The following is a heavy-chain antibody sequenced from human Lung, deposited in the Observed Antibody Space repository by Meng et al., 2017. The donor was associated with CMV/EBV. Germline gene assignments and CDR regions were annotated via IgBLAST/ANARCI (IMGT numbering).Heavy chain of an antibody. D-gene: IGHD3-3*01. CDR3: ARFRSIPPFLDFWGGYDPHCFDY. CDR2: IIPILGIT. J-gene: IGHJ4*02. CDR1: GGTLSSYA. V-gene: IGHV1-69*10. Sequence: SSXXVSXKASGGTLSSYAISWVRQAPGQGLEWMGGIIPILGITNYAQKFQGRVTITADKSTSTSYMQLSSLRSEDAAVYYCARFRSIPPFLDFWGGYDPHCFDYXGQGXLVTVSS.